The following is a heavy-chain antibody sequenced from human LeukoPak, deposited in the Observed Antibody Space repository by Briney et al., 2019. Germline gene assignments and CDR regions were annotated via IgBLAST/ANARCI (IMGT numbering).Heavy chain of an antibody. D-gene: IGHD3-22*01. CDR2: INHSGST. CDR1: GGSFSGYY. Sequence: PSETLSLTCAVYGGSFSGYYWSWIRQPPGKWLEWIGEINHSGSTNYNPSLKSRVTISVDTSKNQFSLKLSSVTAADTAVYYCARGSYDSSGYYRIPGFDPWGQGTLVTVSS. V-gene: IGHV4-34*01. CDR3: ARGSYDSSGYYRIPGFDP. J-gene: IGHJ5*02.